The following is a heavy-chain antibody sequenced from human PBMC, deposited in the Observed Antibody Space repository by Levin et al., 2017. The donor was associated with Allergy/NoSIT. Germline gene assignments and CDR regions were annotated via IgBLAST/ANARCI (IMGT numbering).Heavy chain of an antibody. CDR1: GYTFTSYD. CDR2: MNPNSGNT. D-gene: IGHD3-16*02. Sequence: ASVKVSCKASGYTFTSYDINWVRQATGQGLEWMGWMNPNSGNTGYAQKFQGRVTMTRNTSISTAYMELSSLRSEDTAVYYCARVLYDYIWGSYRQYYFDYWGQGTLVTVSS. J-gene: IGHJ4*02. V-gene: IGHV1-8*01. CDR3: ARVLYDYIWGSYRQYYFDY.